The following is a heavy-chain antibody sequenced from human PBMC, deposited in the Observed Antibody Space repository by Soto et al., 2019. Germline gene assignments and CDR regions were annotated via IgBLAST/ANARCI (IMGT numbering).Heavy chain of an antibody. CDR3: ARGGATVTTRYWYFDL. V-gene: IGHV4-59*01. J-gene: IGHJ2*01. D-gene: IGHD4-17*01. CDR2: IYYSGST. Sequence: QVQLQESGPGLVKPSETLSLTCTVSGGSISSYYWSWIRQPPGKGLEWIGYIYYSGSTNYNPSLKSRVTISVDTSKNQFSVKLSSVTAADTAVYYCARGGATVTTRYWYFDLWGRGTLVTVSS. CDR1: GGSISSYY.